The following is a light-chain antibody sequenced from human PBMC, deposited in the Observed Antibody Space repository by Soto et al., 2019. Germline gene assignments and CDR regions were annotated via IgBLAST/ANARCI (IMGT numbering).Light chain of an antibody. V-gene: IGKV1-39*01. CDR1: ESIRNE. CDR2: DTF. J-gene: IGKJ1*01. Sequence: DIQMTQSPSSLSASLGDRDTITCRPSESIRNELNWFQQRPGKAPRLLIYDTFTLQSGVPSRFSGSVSGTEFSLTISSLQAGDSAIYYCQQSFTTPWTFGQGTKVDIK. CDR3: QQSFTTPWT.